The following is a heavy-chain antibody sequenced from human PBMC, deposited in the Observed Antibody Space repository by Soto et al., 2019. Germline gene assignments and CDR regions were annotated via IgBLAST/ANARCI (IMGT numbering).Heavy chain of an antibody. Sequence: GGSLRLSCAASGFTFSSYAMHWVRQAPGKGLEWVAVISYDGSNKYYADSVKGRFTISRDNSKNTLYLQMNSLRAEDTAVYYCARDRFQHDFWSGYYTDWGQGTLVTVSS. CDR2: ISYDGSNK. D-gene: IGHD3-3*01. J-gene: IGHJ4*02. V-gene: IGHV3-30-3*01. CDR3: ARDRFQHDFWSGYYTD. CDR1: GFTFSSYA.